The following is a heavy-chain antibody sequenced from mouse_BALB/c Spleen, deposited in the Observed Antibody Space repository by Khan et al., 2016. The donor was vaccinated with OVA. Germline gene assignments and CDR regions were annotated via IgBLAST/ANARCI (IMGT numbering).Heavy chain of an antibody. D-gene: IGHD2-14*01. Sequence: QVQLQQSGAELARPGASVKMSCKASGYTFTSHTMHWVKQRPGQGLEWIGYINPRSGYTHYSQKFNDKATLTTDKSSSPAYMQLSSLTSEDSAVYYCARRTTGYALDYWGQGTSVTVSS. CDR2: INPRSGYT. CDR1: GYTFTSHT. CDR3: ARRTTGYALDY. J-gene: IGHJ4*01. V-gene: IGHV1-4*01.